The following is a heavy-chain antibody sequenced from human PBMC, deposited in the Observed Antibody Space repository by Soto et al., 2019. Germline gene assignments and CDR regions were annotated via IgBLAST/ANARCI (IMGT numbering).Heavy chain of an antibody. CDR2: IRPSGGRT. Sequence: EASVKVSCKASGYTFTNSYIHWVRQAPGQGLEWMGIIRPSGGRTGYAQEFQGRVTMTSDTSTSTVYMELSSLTSEDTAVYYCTREVESMDYWGQGTLVTVSS. V-gene: IGHV1-46*03. D-gene: IGHD1-1*01. CDR1: GYTFTNSY. CDR3: TREVESMDY. J-gene: IGHJ4*02.